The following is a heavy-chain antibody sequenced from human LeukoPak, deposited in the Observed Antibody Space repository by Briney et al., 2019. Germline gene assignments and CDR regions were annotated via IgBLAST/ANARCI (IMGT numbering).Heavy chain of an antibody. J-gene: IGHJ6*02. CDR2: LSGSGGTT. CDR3: AKVSSSGYSYGMDV. Sequence: GGSPRLSCAASGFTFRSYAMTWVRQSPGKGLEWVSTLSGSGGTTYYADSVKGRFTISRDNSKNTLYLQMNSLRAEDTAVYYCAKVSSSGYSYGMDVWGQGTTVTVSS. V-gene: IGHV3-23*01. D-gene: IGHD6-13*01. CDR1: GFTFRSYA.